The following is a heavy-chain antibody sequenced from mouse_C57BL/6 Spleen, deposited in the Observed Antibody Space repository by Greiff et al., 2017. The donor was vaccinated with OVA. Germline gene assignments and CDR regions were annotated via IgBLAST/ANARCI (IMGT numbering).Heavy chain of an antibody. J-gene: IGHJ4*01. D-gene: IGHD2-2*01. CDR1: GYSITSGYY. CDR2: ISYDGSN. V-gene: IGHV3-6*01. CDR3: AREGYYDAMDY. Sequence: VQLQQSGPGLVKPSQSLPLTCSVTGYSITSGYYWNWIRQFPGNKLEWMGYISYDGSNNYNPSLKNRISITRDTSKNQSFLKLNSVTTEDTATYYCAREGYYDAMDYWGQGTSVTVSS.